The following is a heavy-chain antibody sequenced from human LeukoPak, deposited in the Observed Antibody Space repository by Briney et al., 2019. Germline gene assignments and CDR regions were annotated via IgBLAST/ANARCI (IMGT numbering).Heavy chain of an antibody. CDR3: AATGR. Sequence: GGSLRLSCAGSGLALRNYHVTWVRQAPGKGLEWVADIHETGDSHYADSVKGRFIISRENAKNSVYLQMNSLRADDTAVYYCAATGRWGQGTLVAVSS. V-gene: IGHV3-69-1*02. CDR2: IHETGDS. J-gene: IGHJ4*02. CDR1: GLALRNYH.